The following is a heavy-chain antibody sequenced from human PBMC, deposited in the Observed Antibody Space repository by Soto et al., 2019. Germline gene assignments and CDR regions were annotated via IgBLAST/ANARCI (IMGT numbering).Heavy chain of an antibody. V-gene: IGHV5-51*03. CDR3: ARLYYDSSGYHGPLDY. CDR2: IYPGDSDT. Sequence: PGESLKISCKGSGYSFTSYWIGWVRQMPGKGLEWMGIIYPGDSDTRYSTHLQGQATIPADKSIRPAYLQWSSLQASDTAMYYCARLYYDSSGYHGPLDYRGQGTLVTLSS. CDR1: GYSFTSYW. D-gene: IGHD3-22*01. J-gene: IGHJ4*01.